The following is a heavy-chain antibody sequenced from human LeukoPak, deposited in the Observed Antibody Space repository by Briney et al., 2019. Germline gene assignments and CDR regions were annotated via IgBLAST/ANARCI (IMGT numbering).Heavy chain of an antibody. CDR1: GGSISSYY. J-gene: IGHJ3*02. Sequence: SETLSLTCTVSGGSISSYYWSWIRQPAGKGLEWIGRIYTSGSTNYNPSLKSRVTMSVDTSKNQFSLKLSSVTAADTAVYYCAREWSSLEGADAFDIWGQGTMVTVSS. CDR3: AREWSSLEGADAFDI. CDR2: IYTSGST. V-gene: IGHV4-4*07. D-gene: IGHD6-13*01.